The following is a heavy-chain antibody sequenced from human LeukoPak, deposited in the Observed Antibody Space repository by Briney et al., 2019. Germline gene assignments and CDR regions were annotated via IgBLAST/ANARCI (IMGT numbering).Heavy chain of an antibody. Sequence: GGSLRLSCAASGFTFSSYSMNWVRQAPGKGLEWVANIKQDGSEKYYVDSVKGRFTISRDNAKNSLYLQMNSLRAEDTAVYYCASSDPYSSSWYYFDYWGQGTLVTVSS. V-gene: IGHV3-7*01. J-gene: IGHJ4*02. CDR3: ASSDPYSSSWYYFDY. CDR1: GFTFSSYS. D-gene: IGHD6-13*01. CDR2: IKQDGSEK.